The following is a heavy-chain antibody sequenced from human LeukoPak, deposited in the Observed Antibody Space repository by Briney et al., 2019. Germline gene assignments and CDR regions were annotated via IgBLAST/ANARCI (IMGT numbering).Heavy chain of an antibody. CDR2: INPNSGGT. CDR3: ARGPWASDY. J-gene: IGHJ4*02. Sequence: ASVKVSCKASGGTFSSYAISWVRQAPGQGLEWMGWINPNSGGTNYAQKFQGRVTMTRDTSISTAYMELSRLRSDDTAVYYCARGPWASDYWGQGTLVTVSS. V-gene: IGHV1-2*02. D-gene: IGHD3-16*01. CDR1: GGTFSSYA.